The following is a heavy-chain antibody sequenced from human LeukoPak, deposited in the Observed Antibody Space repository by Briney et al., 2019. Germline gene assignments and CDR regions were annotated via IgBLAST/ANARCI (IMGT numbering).Heavy chain of an antibody. CDR2: VYYSGSI. V-gene: IGHV4-39*01. J-gene: IGHJ5*02. D-gene: IGHD3-10*02. CDR3: ARHGRKSYVSWFDP. CDR1: GVSISGGSNYY. Sequence: SETLSLTCAVSGVSISGGSNYYWGWIRQSPGQGLEWIGSVYYSGSIYYNPSLKSRVTMSVDTPKNQFSLKLSSVTAADTAVYYCARHGRKSYVSWFDPWGQGYLVSVSS.